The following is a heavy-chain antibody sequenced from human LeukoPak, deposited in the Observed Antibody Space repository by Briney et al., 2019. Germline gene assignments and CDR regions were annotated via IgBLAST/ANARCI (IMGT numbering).Heavy chain of an antibody. D-gene: IGHD3-22*01. V-gene: IGHV4-59*08. J-gene: IGHJ4*02. Sequence: SETLSLTCTVSGGSISSYYWSWIRQPPGKGLEWIGYIYYSGSTNYNPSLKSRVTISVDTSKNQFSLRLSSVTAADTAVYYCARVRDYYDSSSFYFDYWGQGTLVTVSS. CDR2: IYYSGST. CDR3: ARVRDYYDSSSFYFDY. CDR1: GGSISSYY.